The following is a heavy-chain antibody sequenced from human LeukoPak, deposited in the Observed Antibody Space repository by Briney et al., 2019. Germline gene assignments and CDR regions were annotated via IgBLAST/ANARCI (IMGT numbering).Heavy chain of an antibody. CDR3: AREGYTTVTPDY. CDR1: GYTFTNYG. J-gene: IGHJ4*02. V-gene: IGHV1-18*01. CDR2: ISAYNGNT. Sequence: ASVKVSFKASGYTFTNYGISWVGQAPGQGVEWMGWISAYNGNTNYTQKLQGRVTITTDTSTSTAYMELRSLRSDDTAVYYCAREGYTTVTPDYWGQGTLVTVSS. D-gene: IGHD4-17*01.